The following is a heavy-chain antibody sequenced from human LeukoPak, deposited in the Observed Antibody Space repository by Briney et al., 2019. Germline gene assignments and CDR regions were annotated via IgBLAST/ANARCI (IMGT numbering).Heavy chain of an antibody. J-gene: IGHJ4*02. CDR1: GGTISSYY. D-gene: IGHD6-19*01. CDR3: ARWYSSGWAFDY. CDR2: IHYSGST. V-gene: IGHV4-59*08. Sequence: PSETLSLTCTVSGGTISSYYWKWIRQPPGKGLEWIGYIHYSGSTKYNPSLKSRVTISVDTSKNQFSLKLSSVTAADTAVYYCARWYSSGWAFDYWGQGTLVTVSS.